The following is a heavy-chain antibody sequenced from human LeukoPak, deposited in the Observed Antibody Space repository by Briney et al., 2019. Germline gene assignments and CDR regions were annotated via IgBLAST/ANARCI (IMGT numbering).Heavy chain of an antibody. CDR3: ARHHADPYYYGSGRSYDAFDI. J-gene: IGHJ3*02. Sequence: SETLSLTCTVSGGSISSSSYYWGWIRQPPGKGLEWIGSIYYSGSTYYNPSLKSRVTISVDTSKNQFSLKLSSVTAADTAVYYCARHHADPYYYGSGRSYDAFDIWGQGTMVTVSS. V-gene: IGHV4-39*01. CDR2: IYYSGST. D-gene: IGHD3-10*01. CDR1: GGSISSSSYY.